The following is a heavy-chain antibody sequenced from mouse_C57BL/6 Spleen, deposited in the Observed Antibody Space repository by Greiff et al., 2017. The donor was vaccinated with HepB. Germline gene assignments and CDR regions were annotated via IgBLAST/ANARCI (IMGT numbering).Heavy chain of an antibody. J-gene: IGHJ3*01. D-gene: IGHD2-3*01. Sequence: DVKLVESGGGLVKPGGSLKLSCAASGFTFSSYAMSWVRQTPEKRLEWVATISDGGSYTYYPDNVKGRFTISRDNAKNNLYLQMSHLKSEDTAMYYCAREDDGFWFAYWGQGTLVTVSA. V-gene: IGHV5-4*01. CDR2: ISDGGSYT. CDR3: AREDDGFWFAY. CDR1: GFTFSSYA.